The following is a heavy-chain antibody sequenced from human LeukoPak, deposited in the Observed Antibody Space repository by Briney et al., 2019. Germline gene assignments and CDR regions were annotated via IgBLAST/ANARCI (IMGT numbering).Heavy chain of an antibody. CDR1: GGSISSGSYY. CDR2: IYTSGST. CDR3: AREPFGRYYGSGSYYNGFDY. J-gene: IGHJ4*02. Sequence: PSQTLSLTCTVSGGSISSGSYYWSWIRQPAGKGLEWIGRIYTSGSTNYNPSLKSRVTMSVDTSKNQFSLKLSSVTAADTAVYYCAREPFGRYYGSGSYYNGFDYWGQGTLVTVSS. V-gene: IGHV4-61*02. D-gene: IGHD3-10*01.